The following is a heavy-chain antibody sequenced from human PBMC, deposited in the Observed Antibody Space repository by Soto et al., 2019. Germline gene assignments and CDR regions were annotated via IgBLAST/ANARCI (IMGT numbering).Heavy chain of an antibody. Sequence: QVQLVESGGGVVQPGRSLRLSCAASGFTFSSYGMHWVRQAPGKGLEWVAVISYDGSNKYYADSVKGRFTISRDNSKNTPNLQTKCARAEDTAVSYCAKGLGSGWYIDPYYRTDVWRQGPTVTVSS. V-gene: IGHV3-30*18. CDR3: AKGLGSGWYIDPYYRTDV. CDR2: ISYDGSNK. J-gene: IGHJ6*01. D-gene: IGHD6-19*01. CDR1: GFTFSSYG.